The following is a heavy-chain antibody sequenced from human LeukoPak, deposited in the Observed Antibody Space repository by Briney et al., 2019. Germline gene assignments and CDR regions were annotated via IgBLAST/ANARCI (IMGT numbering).Heavy chain of an antibody. CDR1: AGSISGYY. V-gene: IGHV4-59*08. J-gene: IGHJ4*02. D-gene: IGHD5-12*01. Sequence: SETLSLTCTVAAGSISGYYWSWIRQPQGRVLEWIGYIYYTVSTNYNPCLKSQVTISVDQSKNQFSLKLSSVTADDTAVYCCARRGYSGYESFDYWGQGTLVTVSA. CDR3: ARRGYSGYESFDY. CDR2: IYYTVST.